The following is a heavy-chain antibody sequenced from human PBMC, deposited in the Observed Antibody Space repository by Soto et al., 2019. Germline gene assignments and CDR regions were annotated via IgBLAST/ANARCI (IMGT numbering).Heavy chain of an antibody. CDR2: IISGGTT. CDR3: VSQKGWEYFHQ. CDR1: GFTFSTYA. J-gene: IGHJ1*01. Sequence: EVQLLESGGGLVQPGGSLRLSCAASGFTFSTYAMNWVRQAPGKGLEWVSAIISGGTTYYTDSVKGRFTISRDNSQNTVYLQMNSLRAEDTAVYYCVSQKGWEYFHQWGQGTLVTVSS. V-gene: IGHV3-23*01. D-gene: IGHD6-19*01.